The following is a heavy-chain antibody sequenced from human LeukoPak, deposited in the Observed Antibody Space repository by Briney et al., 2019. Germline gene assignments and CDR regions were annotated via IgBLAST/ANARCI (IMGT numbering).Heavy chain of an antibody. J-gene: IGHJ3*02. CDR3: ASPGIAAAGTKAFDI. CDR1: GGSISSGGYY. V-gene: IGHV4-31*03. Sequence: SETLSLTCTVSGGSISSGGYYWSWIRQHPGKGLEWIGYIYYSGSTYYNPSLKSRVTISVDTSKNQFSLKLSSVTAADTAVYYCASPGIAAAGTKAFDIWGQGTMVTASS. CDR2: IYYSGST. D-gene: IGHD6-13*01.